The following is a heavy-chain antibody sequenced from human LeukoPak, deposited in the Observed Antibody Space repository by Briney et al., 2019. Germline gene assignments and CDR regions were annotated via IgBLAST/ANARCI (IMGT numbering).Heavy chain of an antibody. CDR3: ARLSFEWPHFLDF. V-gene: IGHV3-66*04. D-gene: IGHD3-3*01. CDR1: GFTVSSNY. J-gene: IGHJ4*02. CDR2: LYSGGAS. Sequence: GGSLRLSCAASGFTVSSNYMTWVRQAPGKGLQWVSVLYSGGASFYADSVKGRFTISRDDSNNTLFLHLTSLRADNTAVYFCARLSFEWPHFLDFWGQGTPVTVSS.